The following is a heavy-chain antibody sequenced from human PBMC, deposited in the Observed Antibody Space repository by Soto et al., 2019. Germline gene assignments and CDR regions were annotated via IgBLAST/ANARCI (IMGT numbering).Heavy chain of an antibody. J-gene: IGHJ4*02. CDR2: IYDSGNT. CDR1: GGSMSSYY. CDR3: AGGTVTTSDY. D-gene: IGHD4-17*01. V-gene: IGHV4-59*01. Sequence: QVQLQESGPGLVKPSETLSLTCTVSGGSMSSYYWIWIRQPPGKGLEWIGYIYDSGNTNYNPSLTSRVTISEDTSKNQCSLKLSSVTAADTAVYYCAGGTVTTSDYWGQGILVTVSS.